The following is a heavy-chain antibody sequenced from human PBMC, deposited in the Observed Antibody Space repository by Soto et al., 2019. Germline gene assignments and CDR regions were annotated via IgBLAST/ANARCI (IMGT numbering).Heavy chain of an antibody. D-gene: IGHD2-15*01. CDR2: IIPIFGTA. J-gene: IGHJ6*02. V-gene: IGHV1-69*13. CDR3: ARTVVVADNQRGYYYYGMDV. CDR1: GGTFSSYA. Sequence: SVKVSCKASGGTFSSYAISWVRQAPGQGLEWMGGIIPIFGTANYAQKFQGRVTITADESTSTAYMELSSLRSEDTAVCYCARTVVVADNQRGYYYYGMDVWGQGTTVTVSS.